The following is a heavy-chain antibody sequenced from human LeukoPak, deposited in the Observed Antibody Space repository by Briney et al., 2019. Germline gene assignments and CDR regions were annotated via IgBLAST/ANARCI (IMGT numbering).Heavy chain of an antibody. J-gene: IGHJ3*02. V-gene: IGHV1-18*01. CDR2: ISAYNGNT. D-gene: IGHD2-21*02. Sequence: ASVKVSCKASGYTFTSYGISWMRQAPGQGLEWMGWISAYNGNTNYAQKLQGRVTMTTDTSTSTAYMELRSLRSDDTAVYYCARVHIVVVTAIYAFDIWGQGTMVTVSS. CDR3: ARVHIVVVTAIYAFDI. CDR1: GYTFTSYG.